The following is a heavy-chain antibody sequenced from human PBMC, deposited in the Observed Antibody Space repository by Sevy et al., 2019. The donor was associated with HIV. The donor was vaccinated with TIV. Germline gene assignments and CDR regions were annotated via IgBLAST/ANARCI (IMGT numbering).Heavy chain of an antibody. CDR3: ARVVAYCSGGTCFPGYYYGMDV. CDR1: GFTLSSHN. V-gene: IGHV3-21*01. J-gene: IGHJ6*02. D-gene: IGHD2-15*01. Sequence: GESLKISCVASGFTLSSHNMNWVRQAAGKGLEGVSSISTSSNDIYYADSVRGRFTISRDNARNSLYLQMNTLRAEDTAVYYGARVVAYCSGGTCFPGYYYGMDVWGQGTTVTVSS. CDR2: ISTSSNDI.